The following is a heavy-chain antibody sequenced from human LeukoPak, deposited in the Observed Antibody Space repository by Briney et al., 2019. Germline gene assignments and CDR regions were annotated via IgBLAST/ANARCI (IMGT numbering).Heavy chain of an antibody. CDR2: IYYSGST. J-gene: IGHJ4*02. CDR3: ARGEMATGRDY. D-gene: IGHD5-24*01. V-gene: IGHV4-4*02. CDR1: GGSISSSNW. Sequence: SETLSLTCAVSGGSISSSNWWSWVRQPPGKGLEWIGYIYYSGSTNYNPSLKSRVTISVDTSKNQFSLKLSSVTAADTAVYYCARGEMATGRDYWGQGTLVTVSS.